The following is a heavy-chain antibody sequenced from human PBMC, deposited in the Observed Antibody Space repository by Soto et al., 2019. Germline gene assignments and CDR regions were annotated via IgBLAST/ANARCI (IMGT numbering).Heavy chain of an antibody. CDR3: PPGGHNDGYNFTHGMDV. Sequence: QVQVVQSGAEVKKPGSSVKVSCKVSGGIFTNNAISWVRQAPGQGLEWLGGVIPLFDTAYYAQIFRGRLRISADGARTPAYMDRSGLTSPDPPVYFCPPGGHNDGYNFTHGMDVWGQGPTVPVS. CDR1: GGIFTNNA. D-gene: IGHD5-18*01. V-gene: IGHV1-69*01. CDR2: VIPLFDTA. J-gene: IGHJ6*02.